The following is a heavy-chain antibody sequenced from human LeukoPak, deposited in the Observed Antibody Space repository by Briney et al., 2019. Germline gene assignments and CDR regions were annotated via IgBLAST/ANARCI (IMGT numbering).Heavy chain of an antibody. CDR2: IYSGGST. CDR3: ARDSDCSGGSCYGMDV. V-gene: IGHV3-53*04. Sequence: GGSLRLSCAASGFTVSSNYMSWVRQAPGKGLEWVSVIYSGGSTYYADSVKGRFTISRHNSKNTLYLQMNSLRAEGTAVYYCARDSDCSGGSCYGMDVWGQGTTVTVSS. J-gene: IGHJ6*02. CDR1: GFTVSSNY. D-gene: IGHD2-15*01.